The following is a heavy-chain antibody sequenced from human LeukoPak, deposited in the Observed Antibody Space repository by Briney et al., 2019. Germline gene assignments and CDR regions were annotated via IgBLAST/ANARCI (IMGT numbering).Heavy chain of an antibody. J-gene: IGHJ4*02. CDR1: GGSISSYY. V-gene: IGHV4-59*01. D-gene: IGHD2-21*02. CDR3: ARAVVTARTTGFDY. Sequence: SETLSLTCTVSGGSISSYYWSWIRQPPGKGLEWIGYIYYSGSTNYNPSLKSRVTISVDTSKNQFSLKLSSVTAADTAVYYCARAVVTARTTGFDYWGQGTLVTVSS. CDR2: IYYSGST.